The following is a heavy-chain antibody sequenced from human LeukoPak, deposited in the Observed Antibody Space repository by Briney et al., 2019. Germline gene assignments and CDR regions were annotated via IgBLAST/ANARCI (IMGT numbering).Heavy chain of an antibody. J-gene: IGHJ4*02. D-gene: IGHD5-18*01. CDR3: ASTNRGYSYGY. CDR2: INHSGST. Sequence: PSETLSLTCAVYGGSFSGYYWSWIRQPPGKGLEWIGEINHSGSTNYNPSLKSRVTISVDTSKNQFSLKLSSVTAADTAVYYCASTNRGYSYGYWGQGTLVTVSS. V-gene: IGHV4-34*01. CDR1: GGSFSGYY.